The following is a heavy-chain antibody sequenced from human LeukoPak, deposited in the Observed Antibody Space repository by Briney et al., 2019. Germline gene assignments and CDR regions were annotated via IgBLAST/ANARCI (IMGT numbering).Heavy chain of an antibody. J-gene: IGHJ3*02. D-gene: IGHD3-10*01. Sequence: SETLSLTCTVSCASISSSSFYWGWIRQPPGKGLEWIGSVYYNGDTYYNPSLKRRVTISVDTSKNQFSLKVTSVTAADTAVYYCAGRSGSWLSAFDIWGQGTVVTVSS. CDR1: CASISSSSFY. V-gene: IGHV4-39*01. CDR3: AGRSGSWLSAFDI. CDR2: VYYNGDT.